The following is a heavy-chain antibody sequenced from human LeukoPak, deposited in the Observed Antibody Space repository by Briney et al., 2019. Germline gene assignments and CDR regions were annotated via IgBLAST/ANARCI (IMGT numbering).Heavy chain of an antibody. CDR3: ARPLYCSNGICENWFDP. V-gene: IGHV1-8*01. D-gene: IGHD2-8*01. CDR2: MDPKSGNT. Sequence: ASVKVSCKASGNTFSNYHINWVRQATRQGLEWMGWMDPKSGNTGYAQKFQGRVTMTRDTSISTAYMELSSLRSGDTAVYYCARPLYCSNGICENWFDPWGQGTLVTVSS. CDR1: GNTFSNYH. J-gene: IGHJ5*02.